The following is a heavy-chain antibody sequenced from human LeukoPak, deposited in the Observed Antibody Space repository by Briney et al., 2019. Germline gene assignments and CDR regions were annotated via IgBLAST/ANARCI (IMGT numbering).Heavy chain of an antibody. D-gene: IGHD6-19*01. CDR1: GGSISDFY. CDR2: VSATGST. Sequence: KPSETLSLTCTVSGGSISDFYWSWIRQPAGKGLEYIGRVSATGSTSFNPSPQSRVTMSVDTSKSQFSLKLSSVTAADTAVYYCAQVTVGGHFDFWGQGILVTVSS. J-gene: IGHJ4*02. CDR3: AQVTVGGHFDF. V-gene: IGHV4-4*07.